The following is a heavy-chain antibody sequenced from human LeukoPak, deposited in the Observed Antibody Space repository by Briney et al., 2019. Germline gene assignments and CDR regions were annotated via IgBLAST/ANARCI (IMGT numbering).Heavy chain of an antibody. Sequence: SVKVSCKASGGTFSSYAISWVRQAPGQGLEWMGGVIPIFGTANCAQKFQGRVTITADESTSTAYMELSSLRSEDTAVYYCARDHTGWFDPWGQGTLVTVSS. J-gene: IGHJ5*02. V-gene: IGHV1-69*01. CDR3: ARDHTGWFDP. D-gene: IGHD2-8*02. CDR1: GGTFSSYA. CDR2: VIPIFGTA.